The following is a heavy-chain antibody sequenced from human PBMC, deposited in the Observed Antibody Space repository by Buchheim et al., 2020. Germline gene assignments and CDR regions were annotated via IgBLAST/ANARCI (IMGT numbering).Heavy chain of an antibody. J-gene: IGHJ4*02. V-gene: IGHV3-33*01. CDR3: ARGSSDGYNSSHDY. CDR2: IWYDGSNK. Sequence: QVQLVESGGGVVQPGRSLRLSCAASGFTFSSYGMHWVRQAPGKGLEWVAVIWYDGSNKYYADSVKGRFTISRDNSKNTLYLQMNSRRAEDTAVYYCARGSSDGYNSSHDYWGQGTL. CDR1: GFTFSSYG. D-gene: IGHD5-24*01.